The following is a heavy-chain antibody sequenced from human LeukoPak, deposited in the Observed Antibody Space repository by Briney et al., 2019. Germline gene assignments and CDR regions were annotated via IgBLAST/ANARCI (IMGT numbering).Heavy chain of an antibody. J-gene: IGHJ3*01. CDR1: GFTFNGYS. CDR2: IGSSGSSI. V-gene: IGHV3-48*01. CDR3: ARDSAERAFDV. D-gene: IGHD3-10*01. Sequence: GGSLRLSCAASGFTFNGYSMNWVRQAPGKGLEWVSYIGSSGSSIYYADSVKGRFTISRDNAKNSLYLQMNSLRADDTAVYYCARDSAERAFDVWGQGTMVTVSS.